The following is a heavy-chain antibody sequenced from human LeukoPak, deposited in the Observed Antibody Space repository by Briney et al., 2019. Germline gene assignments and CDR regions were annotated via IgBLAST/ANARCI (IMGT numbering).Heavy chain of an antibody. V-gene: IGHV3-21*01. CDR2: ISSSSSYI. D-gene: IGHD1-1*01. J-gene: IGHJ5*02. CDR3: ARDHNYANWFDP. CDR1: GFTFSSYW. Sequence: GGSLRLSCAASGFTFSSYWMSWVRQAPGKGLEWVSSISSSSSYIYYADSVKGRFTISRDNAKNSLYLQMNSLRAEDTAVYYCARDHNYANWFDPRGQGTLVTVSS.